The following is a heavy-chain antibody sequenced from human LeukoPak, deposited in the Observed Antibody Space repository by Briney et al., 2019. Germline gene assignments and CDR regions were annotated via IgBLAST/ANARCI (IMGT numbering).Heavy chain of an antibody. CDR1: GYTFSSYG. V-gene: IGHV1-18*01. D-gene: IGHD6-13*01. CDR2: IATYNSKT. Sequence: ASVKVSCKASGYTFSSYGISWVRQAPGQGLEWMGWIATYNSKTKYAEKVQGRVTMTTDTSTTTAYMELRTLRSDDTAVCYCARDMVGLAADGNWFDPWGQGTLVTVSS. CDR3: ARDMVGLAADGNWFDP. J-gene: IGHJ5*02.